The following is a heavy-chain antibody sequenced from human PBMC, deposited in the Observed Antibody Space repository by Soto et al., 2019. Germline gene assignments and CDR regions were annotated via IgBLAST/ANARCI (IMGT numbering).Heavy chain of an antibody. D-gene: IGHD6-13*01. J-gene: IGHJ4*02. CDR2: INPSGGST. CDR1: GYTFTSYY. Sequence: EASVKVSCKASGYTFTSYYMHWVRQAPGQGLGWMGIINPSGGSTSYAQKFQGRVTMTRDTSTSTVYMELSSLRSEDTAVYYCARDMAAAADFDYWGQGTLVTVSS. CDR3: ARDMAAAADFDY. V-gene: IGHV1-46*01.